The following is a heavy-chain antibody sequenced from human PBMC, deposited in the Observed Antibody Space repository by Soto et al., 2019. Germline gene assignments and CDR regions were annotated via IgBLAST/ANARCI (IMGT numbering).Heavy chain of an antibody. D-gene: IGHD6-19*01. CDR1: GYTFTGYY. Sequence: GASVKVSCKASGYTFTGYYMHWVRQAPGQGLEWMGWINPNSGGTNYAQKFQGWVTMTRDTSISTAYMELSRLRSDDTAVYYCAIGPIAVAGTYYYYGMDVWGQGTTVTVSS. CDR2: INPNSGGT. J-gene: IGHJ6*02. V-gene: IGHV1-2*04. CDR3: AIGPIAVAGTYYYYGMDV.